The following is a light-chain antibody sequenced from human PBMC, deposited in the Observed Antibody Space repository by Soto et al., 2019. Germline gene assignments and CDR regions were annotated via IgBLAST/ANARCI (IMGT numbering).Light chain of an antibody. CDR1: NSDVGSYNL. J-gene: IGLJ1*01. V-gene: IGLV2-23*02. Sequence: ALTQPASVSGSPGQSITISCTGTNSDVGSYNLVSWYQQHPGKAPKLMIYEVSKRPSGFSNRFSGSKSGNTASLTISGLQAEDEADYYCSSYAGSSTYVFGTGTKVTVL. CDR2: EVS. CDR3: SSYAGSSTYV.